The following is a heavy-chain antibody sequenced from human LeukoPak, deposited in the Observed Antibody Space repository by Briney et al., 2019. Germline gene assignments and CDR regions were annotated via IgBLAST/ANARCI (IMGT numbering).Heavy chain of an antibody. CDR1: GFTFSDHY. D-gene: IGHD5-18*01. CDR3: VRGYNSFDI. CDR2: STNKATGFIT. Sequence: GGSLRLSCAASGFTFSDHYMDWVRQAPGKGLERVARSTNKATGFITLYAASVRGRFTISRDVSENSLYLQMNSLKTEDTAVYYCVRGYNSFDIWGQGTMVTVSS. V-gene: IGHV3-72*01. J-gene: IGHJ3*02.